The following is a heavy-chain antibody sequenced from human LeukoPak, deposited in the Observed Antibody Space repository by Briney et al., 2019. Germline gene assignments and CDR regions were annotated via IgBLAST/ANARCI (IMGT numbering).Heavy chain of an antibody. CDR2: IDPSDSYT. CDR3: ARHDIVVVPAAMFNDIDY. Sequence: GESLKISCKGSGYSFTSYWISWVRQMPGKGLEWMGRIDPSDSYTNYSPSFQGHVTISADKSISTAYLQWSSLKASDTAMYYCARHDIVVVPAAMFNDIDYWGRGTLVTVSS. CDR1: GYSFTSYW. V-gene: IGHV5-10-1*01. D-gene: IGHD2-2*01. J-gene: IGHJ4*02.